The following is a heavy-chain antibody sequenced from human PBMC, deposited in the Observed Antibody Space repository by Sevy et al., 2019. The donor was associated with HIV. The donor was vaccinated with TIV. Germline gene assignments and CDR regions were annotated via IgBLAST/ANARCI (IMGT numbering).Heavy chain of an antibody. CDR3: ARLALPVSQDVHFGVVSAIPV. CDR2: ISANSSGT. CDR1: GFTFRSYT. V-gene: IGHV3-21*01. D-gene: IGHD2-21*02. Sequence: GGSLRLSCAASGFTFRSYTMNWVRQAPGKGLEWISSISANSSGTSYADSLKGRFTISRDNAKNSLYLQRNGLRAEDTAGYYWARLALPVSQDVHFGVVSAIPVWGQGTRVTVSS. J-gene: IGHJ4*02.